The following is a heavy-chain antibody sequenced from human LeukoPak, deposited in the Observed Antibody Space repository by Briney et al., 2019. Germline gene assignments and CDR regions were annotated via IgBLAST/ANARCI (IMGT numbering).Heavy chain of an antibody. V-gene: IGHV3-30*18. D-gene: IGHD3-10*02. J-gene: IGHJ6*04. CDR2: ISYDGSNK. CDR1: GFTFSRYG. Sequence: GGSLRLSCAASGFTFSRYGMHWVRQAPGKGLEWVAVISYDGSNKYFADSVKGRFTISRDNSKNTLYLQMNSLRAEDTAVYYCAELGITMIGGVWGKGTTVTISS. CDR3: AELGITMIGGV.